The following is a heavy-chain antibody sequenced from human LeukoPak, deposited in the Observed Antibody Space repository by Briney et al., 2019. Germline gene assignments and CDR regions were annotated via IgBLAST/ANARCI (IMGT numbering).Heavy chain of an antibody. CDR2: IKQDGSEK. V-gene: IGHV3-7*03. Sequence: GGSLRLSCAASGFIFSSYNMNWVRQAPGKGLEWVANIKQDGSEKYYVDSVKGRFTISRDNAKNSLYLQMNSLRAEDTAVYYCARDGSGCYDYWGQGTLVTVSS. D-gene: IGHD6-19*01. J-gene: IGHJ4*02. CDR1: GFIFSSYN. CDR3: ARDGSGCYDY.